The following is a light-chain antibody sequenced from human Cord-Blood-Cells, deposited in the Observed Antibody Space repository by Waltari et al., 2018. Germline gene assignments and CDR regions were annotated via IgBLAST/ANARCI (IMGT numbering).Light chain of an antibody. CDR2: DNN. V-gene: IGLV1-51*01. J-gene: IGLJ3*02. Sequence: QSVLTQPPSVSAAPGQKVTISCSGSSSNIGNNYVSWYQHLPGTAPQLLLYDNNKRPSGIPDRFSGSKSGTSATLGITGLQTGDEADYYCGTWDSSLSAWVFGGGTKLTVL. CDR3: GTWDSSLSAWV. CDR1: SSNIGNNY.